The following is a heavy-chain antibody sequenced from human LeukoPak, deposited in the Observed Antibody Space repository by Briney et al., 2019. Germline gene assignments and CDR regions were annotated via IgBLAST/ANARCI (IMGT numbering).Heavy chain of an antibody. CDR1: GFTFSSYW. CDR3: ARDISYTSGPPGYY. V-gene: IGHV3-74*01. Sequence: GGSLRLSCAASGFTFSSYWMHWVRQAPGKGLVWVSRINSDGSSTNYADSVKGRFTVYRDNAKNTLYLQMNSLRAEDTAVYYCARDISYTSGPPGYYWGQGTLVTVSS. D-gene: IGHD3-16*01. J-gene: IGHJ4*02. CDR2: INSDGSST.